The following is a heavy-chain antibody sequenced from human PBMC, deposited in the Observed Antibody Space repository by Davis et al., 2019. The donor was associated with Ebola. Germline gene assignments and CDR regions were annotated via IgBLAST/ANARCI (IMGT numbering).Heavy chain of an antibody. CDR1: GYTLTELS. V-gene: IGHV1-24*01. D-gene: IGHD6-13*01. CDR3: ARDVGAAAGSDY. Sequence: ASVKVSCKVSGYTLTELSMHWVRQAPGKGLEWMGGFDPEDGETIYAQKFQGRVTITADKSTSTAYMELSSLRSEDTAVYYCARDVGAAAGSDYWGQGTLVTVSS. J-gene: IGHJ4*02. CDR2: FDPEDGET.